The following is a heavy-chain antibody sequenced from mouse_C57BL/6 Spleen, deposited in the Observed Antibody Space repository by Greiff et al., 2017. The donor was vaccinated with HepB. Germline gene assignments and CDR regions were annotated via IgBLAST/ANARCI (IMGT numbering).Heavy chain of an antibody. CDR1: GFTFSDYG. V-gene: IGHV5-17*01. Sequence: DVQLVESGGGLVKPGGSLKLSCAASGFTFSDYGMHWVRQAPEKGLEWVAYISSGSSTIYYADTVKGRFTISRDNDKNTLFLQMISLRSADTAMYYCASSPGGSYAIDYWGQGTSVTVSS. CDR3: ASSPGGSYAIDY. J-gene: IGHJ4*01. CDR2: ISSGSSTI.